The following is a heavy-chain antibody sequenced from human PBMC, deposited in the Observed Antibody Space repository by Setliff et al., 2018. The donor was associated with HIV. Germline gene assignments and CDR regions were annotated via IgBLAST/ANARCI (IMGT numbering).Heavy chain of an antibody. CDR1: GFSFSSYG. D-gene: IGHD5-18*01. CDR3: VKDYFPHWGGMEGYSYGIFDC. V-gene: IGHV3-30*02. Sequence: PGGSLRLSCAASGFSFSSYGMHWVRQAPGKGLEWVAFIWYDGSDKYYAASVRGRFTISRDNSKNTLYLQMNSLRDEDTAIYFCVKDYFPHWGGMEGYSYGIFDCWGQGALVTVSS. CDR2: IWYDGSDK. J-gene: IGHJ5*01.